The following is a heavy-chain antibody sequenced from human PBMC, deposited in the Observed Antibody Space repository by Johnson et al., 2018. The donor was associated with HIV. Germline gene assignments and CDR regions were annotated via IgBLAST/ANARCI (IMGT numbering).Heavy chain of an antibody. J-gene: IGHJ3*02. CDR1: GFTVSSNY. D-gene: IGHD3-16*01. V-gene: IGHV3-30*18. CDR3: AKPPSMGADAFDI. Sequence: QVQLVESGGGVVQPGRSLRLSCVASGFTVSSNYISWVRQAPGKGLEWVAVIPYDGPKKYFADSVKGRFNISRDNSKNTLYLQMNSVRPEDAAVYYCAKPPSMGADAFDIWGQGTMVTVSS. CDR2: IPYDGPKK.